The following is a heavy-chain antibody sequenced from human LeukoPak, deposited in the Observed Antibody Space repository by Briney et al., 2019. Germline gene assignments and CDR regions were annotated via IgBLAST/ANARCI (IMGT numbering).Heavy chain of an antibody. J-gene: IGHJ6*03. CDR3: VRHGYFYSYMDV. D-gene: IGHD2-21*01. CDR1: GGSISSGSSY. Sequence: PSETLSLTCTVSGGSISSGSSYWGWIRQTPGKGLECIGSMHYSGSTYYNPSLKSRVTISADTSKNQFSLKMNSVTAADTAVYYCVRHGYFYSYMDVWGKGTTVTISS. CDR2: MHYSGST. V-gene: IGHV4-39*01.